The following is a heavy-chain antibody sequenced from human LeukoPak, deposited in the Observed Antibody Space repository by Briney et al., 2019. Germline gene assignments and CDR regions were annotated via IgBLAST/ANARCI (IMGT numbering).Heavy chain of an antibody. Sequence: SETLSLTCAVYGGSFSGHYWTWIRQPPGKVLEWIGEINHSGSTNYNPSLKSRVTILVDTSKNQFSLKVSSVTAADTAVYYCARVKDPGGYYYYYYMDIWGKGNTVTVSS. D-gene: IGHD3-16*01. CDR2: INHSGST. V-gene: IGHV4-34*01. CDR1: GGSFSGHY. J-gene: IGHJ6*03. CDR3: ARVKDPGGYYYYYYMDI.